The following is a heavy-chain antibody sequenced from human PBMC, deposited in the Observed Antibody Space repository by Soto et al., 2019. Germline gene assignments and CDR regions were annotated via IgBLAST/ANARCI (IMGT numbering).Heavy chain of an antibody. CDR3: AREGYCSSGSCALYSHDFFGMDV. CDR1: HYSFARYG. Sequence: ASVKVSCKASHYSFARYGISWVRQAPGQGLEWMGWISTYNSNTKYAQKFQGRVTMTTDTPTSTAYMNLRSLTSDDTAVYYCAREGYCSSGSCALYSHDFFGMDVWGQGTTVTVS. J-gene: IGHJ6*02. D-gene: IGHD2-15*01. CDR2: ISTYNSNT. V-gene: IGHV1-18*01.